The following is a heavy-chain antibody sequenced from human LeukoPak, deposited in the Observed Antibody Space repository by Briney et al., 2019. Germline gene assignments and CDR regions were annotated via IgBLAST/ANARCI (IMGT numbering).Heavy chain of an antibody. Sequence: GESLKISFKGSGYSFTSYWIGWVRQRPGKGLEWMGINYPGDSDTRYSPSFQGQVTISADKSISTAYLQWSSLKASDTAMYYCARQREWGGGFDAFDIWGQGTMVTVSS. CDR2: NYPGDSDT. D-gene: IGHD2-15*01. CDR3: ARQREWGGGFDAFDI. CDR1: GYSFTSYW. J-gene: IGHJ3*02. V-gene: IGHV5-51*01.